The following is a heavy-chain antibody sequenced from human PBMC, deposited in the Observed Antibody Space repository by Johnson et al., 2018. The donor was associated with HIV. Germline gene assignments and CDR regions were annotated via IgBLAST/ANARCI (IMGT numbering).Heavy chain of an antibody. J-gene: IGHJ3*02. Sequence: QMQLVESGGGLVKPGGSPRLSCAASGFTLSDHYMAWIRQAPGKGLEWVAVIWYDGSNKYYADSVKGRFTISRDNSKNTLYLQMNSLRAEDTAVYYCAKGLHIVVEGDAFDIWGQGTMVTVSS. V-gene: IGHV3-33*06. CDR2: IWYDGSNK. CDR3: AKGLHIVVEGDAFDI. D-gene: IGHD2-21*01. CDR1: GFTLSDHY.